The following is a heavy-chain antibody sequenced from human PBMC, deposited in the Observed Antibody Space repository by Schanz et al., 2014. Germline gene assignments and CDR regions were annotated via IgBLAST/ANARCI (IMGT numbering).Heavy chain of an antibody. J-gene: IGHJ3*01. D-gene: IGHD3-3*01. CDR1: GHTLSAYY. Sequence: QVLLVQSGAEVKQPGASVKVSCKASGHTLSAYYIHWIRQAPGQGLEWMGWIDPNSGGTNYAQKFQGRVTMTSDTSITTVYMEVNSLTSDDTAVFYCARTASHDVWRGYIPHYAFDLWGQGTVVIVSS. CDR3: ARTASHDVWRGYIPHYAFDL. V-gene: IGHV1-2*02. CDR2: IDPNSGGT.